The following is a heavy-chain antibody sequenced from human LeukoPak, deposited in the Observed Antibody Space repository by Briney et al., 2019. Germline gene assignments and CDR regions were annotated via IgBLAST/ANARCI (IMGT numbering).Heavy chain of an antibody. CDR2: IRYDGSNK. CDR3: AKVGIQNNHQRAFDY. V-gene: IGHV3-30*02. Sequence: GGSLRLSCAASGFTFSSYGMHWVRQAPGKGLEWVAFIRYDGSNKYYADSVKGRFTISRDNSKNTLYLQMNSLRAEDTAVYYCAKVGIQNNHQRAFDYWGQGTLVTVSS. D-gene: IGHD2-2*01. J-gene: IGHJ4*02. CDR1: GFTFSSYG.